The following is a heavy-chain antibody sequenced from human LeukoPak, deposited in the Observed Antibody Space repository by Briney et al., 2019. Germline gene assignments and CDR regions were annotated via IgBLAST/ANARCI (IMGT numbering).Heavy chain of an antibody. CDR2: ISAYNGNT. D-gene: IGHD2-2*01. Sequence: GASVTVSCKASGYTFTSYGISWVRQAPGQGLEWMGWISAYNGNTNYAQKLQGRVTMTTDTSTSTAYMELRSLRSDDTAVYYCARDSAFCSSTSCYADYWGQGTLVTVSS. J-gene: IGHJ4*02. CDR1: GYTFTSYG. V-gene: IGHV1-18*01. CDR3: ARDSAFCSSTSCYADY.